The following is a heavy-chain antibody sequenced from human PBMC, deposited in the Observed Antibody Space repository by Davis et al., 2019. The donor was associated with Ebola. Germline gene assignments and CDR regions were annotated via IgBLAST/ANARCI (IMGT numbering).Heavy chain of an antibody. CDR2: IKPKSGGT. D-gene: IGHD1-7*01. V-gene: IGHV1-2*06. Sequence: AASVNVSCLASGYTFTGYFMSWVRQAPGQGLEWMGRIKPKSGGTNYAQKFQGRVTMTRETSISTAYMDLSRVRSDDTAVYYRARARYNWNYGVFDYWGQGTLVTVSS. CDR1: GYTFTGYF. CDR3: ARARYNWNYGVFDY. J-gene: IGHJ4*02.